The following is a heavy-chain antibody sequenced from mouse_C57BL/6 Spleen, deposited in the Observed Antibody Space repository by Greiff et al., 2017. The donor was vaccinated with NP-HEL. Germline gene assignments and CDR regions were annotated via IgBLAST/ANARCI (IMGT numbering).Heavy chain of an antibody. CDR2: IHPNSGST. CDR3: ARDDGYYRYFDY. D-gene: IGHD2-3*01. J-gene: IGHJ2*01. Sequence: QVQLQQPGAELVKPGASVKLSCKASGYTFTSYWMHWVKQRPGQGLEWIGMIHPNSGSTNYNEKFKSKATLTVDKSSSTAYMQLSSLTSEDSAVYYCARDDGYYRYFDYWGQGTTLTVSS. CDR1: GYTFTSYW. V-gene: IGHV1-64*01.